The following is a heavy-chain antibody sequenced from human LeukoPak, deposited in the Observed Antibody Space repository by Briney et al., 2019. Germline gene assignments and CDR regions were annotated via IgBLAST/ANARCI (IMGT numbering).Heavy chain of an antibody. CDR3: ARGGVEMATIPFDY. J-gene: IGHJ4*02. CDR1: GRSLGAYY. V-gene: IGHV4-34*01. CDR2: INHSGST. Sequence: SQTLSLTCALDGRSLGAYYSSCIRQPPTKVLEWIGEINHSGSTNYNPCLKSRVTISVDVSMNQFSLKLSSVTAADTAVYYCARGGVEMATIPFDYWGQGTLVTVSS. D-gene: IGHD5-24*01.